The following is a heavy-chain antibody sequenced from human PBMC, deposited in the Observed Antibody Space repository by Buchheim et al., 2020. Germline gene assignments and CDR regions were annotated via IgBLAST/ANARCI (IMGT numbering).Heavy chain of an antibody. D-gene: IGHD2-15*01. CDR2: ISGSGGST. V-gene: IGHV3-23*01. CDR3: AKDRVFGGYCSGGSCLYWYFDL. CDR1: GFTFSSYA. Sequence: EVQLLESGGGLVQPGGSLRLSCAASGFTFSSYAMSWVRQAPGKGLEWVSAISGSGGSTYYADSVKGRFTISRDNSKNTLYLQMNSLRAEDTAVEYCAKDRVFGGYCSGGSCLYWYFDLWGRGTL. J-gene: IGHJ2*01.